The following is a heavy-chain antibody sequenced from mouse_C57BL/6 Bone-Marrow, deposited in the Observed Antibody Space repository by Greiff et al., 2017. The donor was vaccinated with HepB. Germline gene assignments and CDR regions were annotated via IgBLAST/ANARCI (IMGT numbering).Heavy chain of an antibody. CDR2: IWSGGST. CDR3: ARNIRDGYYVGYFDY. D-gene: IGHD2-3*01. V-gene: IGHV2-2*01. CDR1: GFSLTSYG. J-gene: IGHJ2*01. Sequence: VQGVESGPGLVQPSQSLSITCTVSGFSLTSYGVHWVRQSPGKGLEWLGVIWSGGSTDYNAAFISRLSISKDNSKSQVFFKMNSLQADDTAIYYCARNIRDGYYVGYFDYWGQGTTLTVSS.